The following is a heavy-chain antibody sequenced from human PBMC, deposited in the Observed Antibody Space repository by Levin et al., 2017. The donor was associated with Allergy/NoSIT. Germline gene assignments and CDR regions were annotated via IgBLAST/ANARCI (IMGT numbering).Heavy chain of an antibody. Sequence: GGSLRLSCAASGFTFSSYSMNWVRQAPGKGLEWVSSISSSSSYIYYADSVKGRFTISRDNAKNSLYLQMNSLRAEDTAVYYCARYDILTGYLWFDPWGQGTLVTVSS. CDR2: ISSSSSYI. CDR1: GFTFSSYS. J-gene: IGHJ5*02. D-gene: IGHD3-9*01. CDR3: ARYDILTGYLWFDP. V-gene: IGHV3-21*01.